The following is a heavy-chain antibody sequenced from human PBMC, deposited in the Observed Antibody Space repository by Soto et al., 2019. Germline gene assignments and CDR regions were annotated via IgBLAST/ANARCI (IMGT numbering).Heavy chain of an antibody. D-gene: IGHD6-25*01. CDR3: ARGGGYVYGSNFYGLDV. CDR1: RGSFSGFY. CDR2: INHSGTT. J-gene: IGHJ6*02. Sequence: QVQLQQWGAGLLKPSETLALTCGVFRGSFSGFYWSWVRQTPGGGLEWIGEINHSGTTNYNPSFQNRVTIAVDKSTNNFSLKMTSVTAADAAVYYCARGGGYVYGSNFYGLDVWGQGTTVTVSS. V-gene: IGHV4-34*01.